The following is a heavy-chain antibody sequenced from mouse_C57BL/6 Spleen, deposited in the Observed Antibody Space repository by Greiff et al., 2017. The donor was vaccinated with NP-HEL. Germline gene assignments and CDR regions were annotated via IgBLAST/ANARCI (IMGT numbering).Heavy chain of an antibody. D-gene: IGHD1-1*01. V-gene: IGHV1-69*01. Sequence: QVQLQQPGAELVMPGASVKLSCKASGYTFTSYWMHWVKQRPGQGLEWIGEIDPSDSYTNYNQKVKGKSTLTVDKSSSTAYMQLSSLTSEDSAVYYCARYDYGSSYGYAMDYWGQGTSVTVSS. CDR1: GYTFTSYW. CDR3: ARYDYGSSYGYAMDY. CDR2: IDPSDSYT. J-gene: IGHJ4*01.